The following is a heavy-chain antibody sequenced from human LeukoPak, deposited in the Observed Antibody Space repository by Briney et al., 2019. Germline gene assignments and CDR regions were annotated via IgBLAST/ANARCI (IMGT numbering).Heavy chain of an antibody. V-gene: IGHV4-39*01. CDR2: IYYSGST. CDR3: ASGYCSSTSCDHAFDI. D-gene: IGHD2-2*01. Sequence: PSETLSLTCTVSGGSISSSSYYWGWIRQPPGKGLEWIGSIYYSGSTYYNPSLKSRVTISVDTSKNQFSLKLSSVTAADTAVYYCASGYCSSTSCDHAFDIWGQGTMVTVSS. J-gene: IGHJ3*02. CDR1: GGSISSSSYY.